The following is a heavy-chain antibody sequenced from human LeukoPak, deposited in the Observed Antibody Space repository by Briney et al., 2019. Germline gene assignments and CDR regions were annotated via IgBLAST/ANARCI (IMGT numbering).Heavy chain of an antibody. D-gene: IGHD5-12*01. Sequence: PSETLSLTCTVSGGSISSYYWSWIRQPPGKGLEWIGYIYYSGSTNYNPPLKSRVTISVDTSKNQFSLKLSSATAADTAVYYCVRQEGVATTFDYWGQGTLVTVSS. J-gene: IGHJ4*02. CDR1: GGSISSYY. CDR3: VRQEGVATTFDY. CDR2: IYYSGST. V-gene: IGHV4-59*01.